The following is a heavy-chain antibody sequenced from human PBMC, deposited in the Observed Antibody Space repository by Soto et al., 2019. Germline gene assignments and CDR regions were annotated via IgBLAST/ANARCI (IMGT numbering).Heavy chain of an antibody. CDR1: GGSISSSSYY. D-gene: IGHD3-3*01. J-gene: IGHJ5*02. CDR2: VYYSGIT. V-gene: IGHV4-39*01. CDR3: ARQREAIFGVMTWFDP. Sequence: SETLSLSCTVSGGSISSSSYYWGWIRQPPGKGLEWIGSVYYSGITYYNPSLKSRVTISVDTSKNHFALKLTSVTAADTAVYYCARQREAIFGVMTWFDPWGQGSLVTVSS.